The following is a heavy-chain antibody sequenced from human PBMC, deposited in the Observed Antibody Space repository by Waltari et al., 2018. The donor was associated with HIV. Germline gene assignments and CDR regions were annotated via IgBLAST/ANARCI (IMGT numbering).Heavy chain of an antibody. Sequence: QVQVVESGGSLVQPGWSRRLSCAASGFSLGSFGLHWVRQAPGKGLEWVALIWYDGSKKYYGDSVKGRFTIFSDKSKNTVFLQMTRLRVEDTATYYCARGEGGYTYGYNWLDLWGQGTVVTVSS. J-gene: IGHJ5*02. V-gene: IGHV3-33*01. CDR2: IWYDGSKK. CDR3: ARGEGGYTYGYNWLDL. CDR1: GFSLGSFG. D-gene: IGHD1-26*01.